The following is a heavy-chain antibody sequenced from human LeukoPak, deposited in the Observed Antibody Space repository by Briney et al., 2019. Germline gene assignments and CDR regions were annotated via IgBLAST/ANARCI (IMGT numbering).Heavy chain of an antibody. D-gene: IGHD3-9*01. CDR3: ARDRGYDILTGYYTPFDY. J-gene: IGHJ4*02. Sequence: PGGSLRFSCAASGFTFSSYSMNWVRQAPGKGLEGVSSISSSSSYIYYADSVKGRFTISRDNAKNSLYLQMNSLRAEDTAVYYCARDRGYDILTGYYTPFDYWGQGTLVTVSS. CDR2: ISSSSSYI. CDR1: GFTFSSYS. V-gene: IGHV3-21*01.